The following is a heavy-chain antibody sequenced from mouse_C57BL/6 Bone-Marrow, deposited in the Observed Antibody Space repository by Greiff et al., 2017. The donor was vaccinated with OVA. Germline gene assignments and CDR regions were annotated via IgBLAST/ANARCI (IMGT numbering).Heavy chain of an antibody. Sequence: QVQLQQSGAELARPGASVKLSCKASGYTFTSYGISWVKQSTGQGLEWIGEIYPRSGNTYYNEKFKGKAPLTADQSSRTAYLVLRSLTSEDSAVYFCARFLSNRYAMDYWGQGTTVTVSS. V-gene: IGHV1-81*01. CDR2: IYPRSGNT. J-gene: IGHJ4*01. CDR3: ARFLSNRYAMDY. D-gene: IGHD2-5*01. CDR1: GYTFTSYG.